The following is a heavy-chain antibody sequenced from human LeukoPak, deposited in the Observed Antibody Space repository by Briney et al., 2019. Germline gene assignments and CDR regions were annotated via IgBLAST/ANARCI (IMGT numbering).Heavy chain of an antibody. CDR3: ARDPPAAGIRPHY. J-gene: IGHJ4*02. CDR1: GFTFSSYA. CDR2: IYSGGGT. V-gene: IGHV3-66*01. D-gene: IGHD6-13*01. Sequence: PGGSLRLSCAASGFTFSSYAMSWVRQAPGKGLEWVSVIYSGGGTYYAASVRGRFTISRDNSKNTLYLQMNSLRAEDTAVYYCARDPPAAGIRPHYWGQGTLVTVSS.